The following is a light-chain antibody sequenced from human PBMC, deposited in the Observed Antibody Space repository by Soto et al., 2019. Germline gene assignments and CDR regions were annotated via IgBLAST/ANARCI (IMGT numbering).Light chain of an antibody. CDR3: SSFTTTNTYVL. CDR2: EVT. CDR1: SSDVGGYNY. J-gene: IGLJ2*01. V-gene: IGLV2-14*01. Sequence: QSVLTQPASVSGSPGQSITISCTGTSSDVGGYNYVSWYQHHPGKAPKVMIYEVTHRPSGVSNRFSGPKSGNTASLTISGLQAEDEADYYCSSFTTTNTYVLFGGGTKLTVL.